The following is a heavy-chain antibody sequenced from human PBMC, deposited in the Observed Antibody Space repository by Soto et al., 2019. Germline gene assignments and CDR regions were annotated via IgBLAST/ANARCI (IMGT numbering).Heavy chain of an antibody. Sequence: PSETLSLTCAVYGGCLSGYYWTGFRQPPGTGLEWIGEINHSGSTNYNPSLKSRVTISVDTSKNQFSLKLTSVTAADTAVYYCARDKITGLFDYWGQGTLVTVSS. V-gene: IGHV4-34*01. J-gene: IGHJ4*02. D-gene: IGHD2-8*02. CDR1: GGCLSGYY. CDR3: ARDKITGLFDY. CDR2: INHSGST.